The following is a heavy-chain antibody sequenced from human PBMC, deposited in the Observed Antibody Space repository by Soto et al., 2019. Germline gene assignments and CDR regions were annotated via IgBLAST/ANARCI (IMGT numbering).Heavy chain of an antibody. CDR2: INHSGSN. D-gene: IGHD3-22*01. Sequence: SETLSLTCAVYGGSFSGYYWTWSRQPPGTGLEWSGEINHSGSNNYNPSLKSRVTISVDTSKNQFSLKLSSVTAADTAVYYCARSDYDRSGYAVDPWGQGTLVTVSS. CDR3: ARSDYDRSGYAVDP. V-gene: IGHV4-34*01. CDR1: GGSFSGYY. J-gene: IGHJ5*02.